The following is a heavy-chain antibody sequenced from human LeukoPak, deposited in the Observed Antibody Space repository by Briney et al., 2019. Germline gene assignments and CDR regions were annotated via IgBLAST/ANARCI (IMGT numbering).Heavy chain of an antibody. J-gene: IGHJ4*02. D-gene: IGHD2-21*02. Sequence: SETLSLTCTVSGASFTSNYGSWIRQPPGKGLEWIGYIYYSGTTTYNPSLERRVTMSVDMSKTQVSLRLNSVTATDTAMYYCARLDCGGDCFVDYWGQGTLVTVSS. CDR2: IYYSGTT. CDR1: GASFTSNY. CDR3: ARLDCGGDCFVDY. V-gene: IGHV4-59*08.